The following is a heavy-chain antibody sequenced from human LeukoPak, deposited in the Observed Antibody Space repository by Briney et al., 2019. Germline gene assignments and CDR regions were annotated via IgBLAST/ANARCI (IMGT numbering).Heavy chain of an antibody. CDR3: ARHDPGWFDT. Sequence: PSETLSLTCTVSGGSISSSYWSWIRQPPGKGPEWIGYIHYSGSTNYNPSLNSRATISVDTSKAHFSLKLSSATAADTAVYYCARHDPGWFDTWGQGTLVTVSS. J-gene: IGHJ5*02. CDR2: IHYSGST. V-gene: IGHV4-59*08. D-gene: IGHD7-27*01. CDR1: GGSISSSY.